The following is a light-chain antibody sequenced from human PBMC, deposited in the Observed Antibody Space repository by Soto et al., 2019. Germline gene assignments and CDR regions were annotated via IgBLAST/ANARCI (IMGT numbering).Light chain of an antibody. CDR1: QTISSY. CDR3: QQSSNIPYT. CDR2: AAS. V-gene: IGKV1-39*01. Sequence: DIQMTQSPSPLSASVGDRVTITCRASQTISSYLKWYQQNPGKAPKLLIYAASSLQSGVPSRFSGSGSATDFTLTISSLQPEDFATYYCQQSSNIPYTFGQGTKLEIK. J-gene: IGKJ2*01.